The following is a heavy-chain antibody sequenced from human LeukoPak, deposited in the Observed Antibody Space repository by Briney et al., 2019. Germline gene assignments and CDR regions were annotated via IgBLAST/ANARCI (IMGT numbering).Heavy chain of an antibody. CDR3: AKGSDILTGYPLYYFDY. D-gene: IGHD3-9*01. V-gene: IGHV3-23*01. Sequence: GGSLRLSCAASGFTFSSYAMSWVRQAPGKGLEWVSGIRGSGGSTYYADSVKGRFTISRDNSKNTLYLQMNSLRAEDTAVYYCAKGSDILTGYPLYYFDYWGQGTLVTVSS. CDR2: IRGSGGST. CDR1: GFTFSSYA. J-gene: IGHJ4*02.